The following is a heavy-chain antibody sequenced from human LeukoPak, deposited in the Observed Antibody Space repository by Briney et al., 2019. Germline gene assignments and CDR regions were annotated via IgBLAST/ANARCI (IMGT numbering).Heavy chain of an antibody. D-gene: IGHD3-9*01. J-gene: IGHJ4*02. CDR1: GGSISSYY. Sequence: PSETLCLTCTVSGGSISSYYWSWIRQAPGKGLEWIGYIYYSGNTNYNPSLQSRVTISVDTSKNQFSLKLSSVTAADTAVYYCARSGTLTGYLFWGQGTLVTVSS. CDR2: IYYSGNT. CDR3: ARSGTLTGYLF. V-gene: IGHV4-59*01.